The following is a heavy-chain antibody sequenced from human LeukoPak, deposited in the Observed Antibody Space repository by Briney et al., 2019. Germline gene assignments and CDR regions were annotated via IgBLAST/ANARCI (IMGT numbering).Heavy chain of an antibody. D-gene: IGHD1-26*01. CDR2: ISGRGYAI. J-gene: IGHJ4*02. CDR1: GFTFSDFH. V-gene: IGHV3-11*01. Sequence: GGSLRLSCTASGFTFSDFHMSWIRQAPGKGLEWVSHISGRGYAIHHPGSLKGRFTISSDNAKNSLNLQMNSLRVEDSAVYYCARLSGTYSRGGDHWGQGTLVTVSS. CDR3: ARLSGTYSRGGDH.